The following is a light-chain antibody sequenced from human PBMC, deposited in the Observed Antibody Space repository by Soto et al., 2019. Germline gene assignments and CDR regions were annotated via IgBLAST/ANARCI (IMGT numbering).Light chain of an antibody. Sequence: QSALTQPRSVSGSPGQSVTISCTGTSSDVGGYNYVSWYQQHPGKAPKLMIYDVSKRPSGVPDCFSGYKSGNTASLTISGLQAEDEADYYCCSSAGTYTSVFGGGTKLTVL. V-gene: IGLV2-11*01. CDR3: CSSAGTYTSV. CDR2: DVS. CDR1: SSDVGGYNY. J-gene: IGLJ3*02.